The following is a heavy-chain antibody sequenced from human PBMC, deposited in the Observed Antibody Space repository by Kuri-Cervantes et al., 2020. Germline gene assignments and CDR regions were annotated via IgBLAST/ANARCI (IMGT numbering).Heavy chain of an antibody. V-gene: IGHV3-21*03. Sequence: GGSLRLSCAASGLTFSSLRMHWVRQAPGKGLVWVSSISSESSFIYYADSVKGRFTISRDNAKNSLYLQMNSLRAEDTAVYYCARDSYGDYVTHAFDIWGQGTMVTVSS. D-gene: IGHD4-17*01. CDR2: ISSESSFI. CDR3: ARDSYGDYVTHAFDI. CDR1: GLTFSSLR. J-gene: IGHJ3*02.